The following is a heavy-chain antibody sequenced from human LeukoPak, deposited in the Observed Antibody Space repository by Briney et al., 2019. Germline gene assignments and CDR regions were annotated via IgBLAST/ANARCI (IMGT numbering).Heavy chain of an antibody. J-gene: IGHJ4*02. CDR1: GFTFSSYG. CDR3: ARPTYSGSYYWFDY. Sequence: GRSLRLSCAASGFTFSSYGMHWVRQAPDKGLEWVAVIWYDGSNKYYADSVKGRFTISRDNSKNTLYLQMNSLRAEDTAVYYCARPTYSGSYYWFDYWGQGTLVTVSS. D-gene: IGHD1-26*01. V-gene: IGHV3-33*01. CDR2: IWYDGSNK.